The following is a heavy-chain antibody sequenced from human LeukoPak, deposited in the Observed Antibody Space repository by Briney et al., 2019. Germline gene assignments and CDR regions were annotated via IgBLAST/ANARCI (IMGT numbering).Heavy chain of an antibody. D-gene: IGHD3-22*01. CDR3: AKGDHYYDSSGYRPPDI. CDR2: IRYDRSNK. Sequence: PGGSLRLSCAASGFTFSSYGMHWVRQAPGKGLEWVAFIRYDRSNKYYADSVKARFTMSRDNSQNTMYLQINSLGAEDTAVYYCAKGDHYYDSSGYRPPDICGQGTMVTVSS. J-gene: IGHJ3*02. V-gene: IGHV3-30*02. CDR1: GFTFSSYG.